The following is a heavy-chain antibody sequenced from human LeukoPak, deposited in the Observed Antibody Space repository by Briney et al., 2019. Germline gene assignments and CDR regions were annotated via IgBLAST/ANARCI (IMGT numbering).Heavy chain of an antibody. Sequence: GGSLRLSCAASGFTFSSYAMHWVRQAPGKRLEYVSAISSNGGSTYYAHYVKGRFTISRDNSKNTLFLQMGSLRAEDMAVYYCARGGSIAARPIDYWGQGTLVTVSS. CDR3: ARGGSIAARPIDY. D-gene: IGHD6-6*01. J-gene: IGHJ4*02. CDR2: ISSNGGST. CDR1: GFTFSSYA. V-gene: IGHV3-64*01.